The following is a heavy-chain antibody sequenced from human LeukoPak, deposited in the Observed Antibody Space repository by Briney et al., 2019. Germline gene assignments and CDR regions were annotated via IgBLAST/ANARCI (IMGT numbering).Heavy chain of an antibody. J-gene: IGHJ6*02. V-gene: IGHV4-39*02. D-gene: IGHD3-3*01. CDR2: IYYSGST. CDR3: AREGAYYDFWSGYYQPGPHYGMDV. CDR1: GGSISSSSYN. Sequence: SETLSLTCTVSGGSISSSSYNWGWIRQPPGKGLEWIGSIYYSGSTYYNPSLKSRVTISVDTSKNQFSLKLSSVTAADTAVYYCAREGAYYDFWSGYYQPGPHYGMDVWGQGTTVTVSS.